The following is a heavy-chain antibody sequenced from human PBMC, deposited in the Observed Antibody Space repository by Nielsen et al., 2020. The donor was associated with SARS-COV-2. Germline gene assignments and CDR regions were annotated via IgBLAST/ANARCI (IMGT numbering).Heavy chain of an antibody. V-gene: IGHV3-7*03. CDR1: GFTFSSFW. Sequence: GESLKISCAASGFTFSSFWMTWVRQAPGKALEWVANIKEDGSETYYADSVKGRFTISRDNSKNTLYLQMNSLRAEDTAVYYCARGSGMDVWGQGTTVTVSS. CDR2: IKEDGSET. J-gene: IGHJ6*02. CDR3: ARGSGMDV.